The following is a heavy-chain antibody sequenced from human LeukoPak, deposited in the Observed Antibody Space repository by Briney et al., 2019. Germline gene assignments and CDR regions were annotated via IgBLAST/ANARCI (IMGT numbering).Heavy chain of an antibody. CDR2: ISYDGSNE. Sequence: GRSLRLSCAASGFTFSSYPMHWVCQAPGKGLEWVTLISYDGSNEYYADSVKGRFTISRDNSKNTLYLQMNSLRGEDTAVYYCARGYSHGSATFDYWGQGILVTVSS. CDR1: GFTFSSYP. D-gene: IGHD5-18*01. V-gene: IGHV3-30-3*01. CDR3: ARGYSHGSATFDY. J-gene: IGHJ4*02.